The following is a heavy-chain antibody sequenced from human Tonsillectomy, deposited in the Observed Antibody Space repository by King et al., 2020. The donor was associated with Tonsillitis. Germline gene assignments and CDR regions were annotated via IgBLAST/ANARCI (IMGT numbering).Heavy chain of an antibody. CDR1: GGTFSSYA. CDR3: ARDRSGGAMMDV. D-gene: IGHD1-1*01. CDR2: IIPIFGTP. Sequence: QLVQSGAEVKKPGSSVKVSCKASGGTFSSYAISWVRQAPGQGLEWMGWIIPIFGTPNYAQKFQGRVTITADESTTTVYMELSSLRSEDTAVYYCARDRSGGAMMDVWGQGTTVTVSS. J-gene: IGHJ6*02. V-gene: IGHV1-69*01.